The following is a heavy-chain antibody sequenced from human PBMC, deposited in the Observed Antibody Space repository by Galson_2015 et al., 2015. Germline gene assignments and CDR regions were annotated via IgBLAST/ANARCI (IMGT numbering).Heavy chain of an antibody. CDR1: GFTFSSYG. CDR3: ARDHIVVVPAAIPHSGWFDP. J-gene: IGHJ5*02. Sequence: SLRLSCAASGFTFSSYGMHWVRQAPGKGLEWVAVIWYDGSNKYYADSVEGRFTISRDNSKNTLYLQMNSLRAEDTAVYYCARDHIVVVPAAIPHSGWFDPWGQGTLVTVSS. CDR2: IWYDGSNK. D-gene: IGHD2-2*01. V-gene: IGHV3-33*08.